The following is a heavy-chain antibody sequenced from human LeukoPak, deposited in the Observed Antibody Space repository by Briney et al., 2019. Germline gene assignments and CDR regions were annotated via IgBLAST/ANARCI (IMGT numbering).Heavy chain of an antibody. J-gene: IGHJ6*03. CDR1: GGSFSGHY. V-gene: IGHV4-34*01. Sequence: KPAEILSLTCAVYGGSFSGHYWTWLRHPPGKGLEWLGEINHSGSTDYNPSLKSRVTISVDASKNQFSLKVSSVTAADTAVYYCARVKDPGGYYYDYYMDIWGKGNTVTVSS. CDR3: ARVKDPGGYYYDYYMDI. CDR2: INHSGST. D-gene: IGHD3-16*01.